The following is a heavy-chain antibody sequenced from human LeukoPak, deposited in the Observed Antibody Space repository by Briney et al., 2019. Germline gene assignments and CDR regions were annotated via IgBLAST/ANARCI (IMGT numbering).Heavy chain of an antibody. V-gene: IGHV4-61*01. J-gene: IGHJ4*02. CDR1: GGSVSSGSYF. D-gene: IGHD4-17*01. Sequence: SETLSLTCTVSGGSVSSGSYFWSWIRQPPGKGLEWIGYIYYTGTTNYNPSLKSRVTISVDTSKNQFSLKVSSVTAADTGVYYCASRSTDHGELRFDYWGQGTLVTVSS. CDR3: ASRSTDHGELRFDY. CDR2: IYYTGTT.